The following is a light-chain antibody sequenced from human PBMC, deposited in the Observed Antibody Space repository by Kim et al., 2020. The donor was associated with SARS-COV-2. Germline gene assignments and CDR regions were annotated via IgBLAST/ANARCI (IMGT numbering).Light chain of an antibody. V-gene: IGLV2-14*03. CDR1: NSDVGGYNY. CDR2: DVS. J-gene: IGLJ2*01. CDR3: NSYTSSSTLV. Sequence: GHSITISCTGTNSDVGGYNYVSWYQQHPGNAPKLIIYDVSNRPSGVSNRFSGSKSGNTASLTISGLQAEDEAHYYCNSYTSSSTLVFGGGTQLTVL.